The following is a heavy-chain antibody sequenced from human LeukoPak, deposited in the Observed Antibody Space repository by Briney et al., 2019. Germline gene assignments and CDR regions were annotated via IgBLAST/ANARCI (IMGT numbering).Heavy chain of an antibody. CDR3: TPGRRSGIFDY. D-gene: IGHD2-15*01. Sequence: GGSLRLSCAASGFTFSNAWMSWVRQAPGKGLEWVGRIKSKTDGGPTDYAAPVTGRFTISRDDSKNTLYLQMNSLKTEGTAVYYCTPGRRSGIFDYWGQGTLVNVSS. CDR2: IKSKTDGGPT. CDR1: GFTFSNAW. V-gene: IGHV3-15*01. J-gene: IGHJ4*02.